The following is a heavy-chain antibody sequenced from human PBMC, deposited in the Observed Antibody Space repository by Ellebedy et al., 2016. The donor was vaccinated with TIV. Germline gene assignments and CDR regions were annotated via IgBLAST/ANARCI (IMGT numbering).Heavy chain of an antibody. D-gene: IGHD6-19*01. CDR1: GFTFDNFA. CDR2: ITGSGDRT. J-gene: IGHJ4*02. V-gene: IGHV3-23*01. Sequence: PGGSLRLSCATSGFTFDNFAMRWFRQAPGKGLEWVSAITGSGDRTFYADSVKGRFTISRDNAKNTLYLQMNSLRAEDTAVYYCACSRTFDNWGQGTLVSVSS. CDR3: ACSRTFDN.